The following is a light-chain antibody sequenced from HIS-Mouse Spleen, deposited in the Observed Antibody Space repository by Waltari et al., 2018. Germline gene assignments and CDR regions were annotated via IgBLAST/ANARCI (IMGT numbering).Light chain of an antibody. J-gene: IGLJ3*02. CDR3: CSYAGSSTWV. V-gene: IGLV2-23*01. Sequence: QSALTQPASVSGSTGQSITISCTGTSSDVGSYNLVPWYQQHPGKAPKRMIYEGSKRPSGVSNRFSGSKSGNTASLTISGLQAEDEADYYCCSYAGSSTWVFGGGTKLTVL. CDR1: SSDVGSYNL. CDR2: EGS.